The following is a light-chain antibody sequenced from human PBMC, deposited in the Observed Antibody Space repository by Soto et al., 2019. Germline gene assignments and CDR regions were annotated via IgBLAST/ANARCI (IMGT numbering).Light chain of an antibody. Sequence: QFALTQPPSVSGAPGQTVTISCAGSSSNIGPGFDVHWYQQVSGAAPKLLIYGNSNRPSGVPDRFSGSRSGTSASLAITGLQPEDEADYYCQSYDSSLRGSVFGPGTKVTVL. J-gene: IGLJ1*01. V-gene: IGLV1-40*01. CDR1: SSNIGPGFD. CDR2: GNS. CDR3: QSYDSSLRGSV.